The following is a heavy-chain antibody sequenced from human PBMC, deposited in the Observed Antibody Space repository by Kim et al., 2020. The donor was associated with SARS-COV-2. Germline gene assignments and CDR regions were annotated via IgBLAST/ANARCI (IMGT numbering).Heavy chain of an antibody. CDR1: GVSIAGGGYY. CDR2: MYHSGST. CDR3: ARDGARSVLGYLDS. Sequence: SETLSLTCTVSGVSIAGGGYYWTWLRQHPGKGLEWIGYMYHSGSTYYNPSLKSRFTISVDMSKNQFSLRLSSVTVADTAVYYCARDGARSVLGYLDSWGQGTLVTVSS. J-gene: IGHJ4*02. V-gene: IGHV4-31*03. D-gene: IGHD3-10*02.